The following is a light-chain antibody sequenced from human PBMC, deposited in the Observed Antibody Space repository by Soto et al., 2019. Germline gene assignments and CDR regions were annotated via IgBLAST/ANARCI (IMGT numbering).Light chain of an antibody. Sequence: EILLTQSPATLSLSPGGRATLSCWASQSVRSYLAWYQQKPGQAPRLLMSDASNRATGIPARFSGSGSGTDFTLTISTLETEDFAVYYCQQRYSWPLTFGGGTKVDIK. J-gene: IGKJ4*01. V-gene: IGKV3-11*01. CDR1: QSVRSY. CDR2: DAS. CDR3: QQRYSWPLT.